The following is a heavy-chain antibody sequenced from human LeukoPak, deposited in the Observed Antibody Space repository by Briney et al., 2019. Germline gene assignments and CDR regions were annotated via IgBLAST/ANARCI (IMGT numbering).Heavy chain of an antibody. CDR1: GFTLNSYA. CDR2: ISGSRGRT. J-gene: IGHJ4*02. V-gene: IGHV3-23*01. Sequence: GGSRRLSCAPSGFTLNSYAMSWVRQAPGKGRGWVSAISGSRGRTYYADSVKGRFTISRDNSKNTLFLQMNSLRSEDRAVYYCAKVMGYGDYDYFDYWGQGTLVTVSS. CDR3: AKVMGYGDYDYFDY. D-gene: IGHD4-17*01.